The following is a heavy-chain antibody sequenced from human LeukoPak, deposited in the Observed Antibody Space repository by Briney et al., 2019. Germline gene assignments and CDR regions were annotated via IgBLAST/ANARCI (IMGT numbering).Heavy chain of an antibody. CDR1: GFTFSSYS. CDR3: ARQASSSWSFDY. CDR2: ISISSIYI. D-gene: IGHD6-13*01. V-gene: IGHV3-21*01. Sequence: GGSLRLSCAASGFTFSSYSMNWVRQAPGKGLEWVPSISISSIYIYYADSVKSRFTISRDNAKKSLYLQMNSLRAEDTAVYYCARQASSSWSFDYWGQGTLVTVSS. J-gene: IGHJ4*02.